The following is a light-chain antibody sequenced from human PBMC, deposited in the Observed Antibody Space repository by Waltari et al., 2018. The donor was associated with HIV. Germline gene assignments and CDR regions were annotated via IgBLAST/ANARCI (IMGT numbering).Light chain of an antibody. Sequence: DIQTTKSQSSLSASVGDRVTITCRASQNINRYLNWYQQKSGKAPNLLIYGASTLQSGVPSRFSGSGSGTDFTLTISGLHPEDFATYYCQQTYSAPWTFGQGTKVEIK. CDR1: QNINRY. V-gene: IGKV1-39*01. CDR3: QQTYSAPWT. J-gene: IGKJ1*01. CDR2: GAS.